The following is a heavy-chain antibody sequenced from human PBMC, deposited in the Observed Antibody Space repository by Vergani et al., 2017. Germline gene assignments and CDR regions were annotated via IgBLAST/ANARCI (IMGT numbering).Heavy chain of an antibody. CDR2: LTPKFGSP. Sequence: QVQLVQSGAEVKKPGSSVTVSCKSSGGPFRDSAITWVRQAPGQGLEWMGRLTPKFGSPNYAQKFQGRVTITADESTNTAYMDLRGLRPDDTAVYFCARAVAGTTFDVWGQGSLVTVSS. CDR1: GGPFRDSA. V-gene: IGHV1-69*18. J-gene: IGHJ4*01. D-gene: IGHD1-1*01. CDR3: ARAVAGTTFDV.